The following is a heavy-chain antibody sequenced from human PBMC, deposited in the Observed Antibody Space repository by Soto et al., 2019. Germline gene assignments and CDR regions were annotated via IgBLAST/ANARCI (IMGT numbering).Heavy chain of an antibody. CDR1: GFTVSSYG. V-gene: IGHV3-30*18. Sequence: QVQLVESGGGVVQPGRSLRLSCAASGFTVSSYGMHWVRQAPGKGLEWVAVISYDGSNKYYADSVKGRFTISRDNSKNTLYLQMNSLRAEDTAVYYCAKGLGIQLWLESKVAAFDIWGQGTMVTVSS. CDR3: AKGLGIQLWLESKVAAFDI. CDR2: ISYDGSNK. D-gene: IGHD5-18*01. J-gene: IGHJ3*02.